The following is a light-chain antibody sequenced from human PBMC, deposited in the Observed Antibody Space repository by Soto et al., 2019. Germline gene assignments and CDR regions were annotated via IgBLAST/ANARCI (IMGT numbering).Light chain of an antibody. CDR1: QSVITY. V-gene: IGKV1-39*01. CDR3: QQTYSSPLT. CDR2: AAS. Sequence: DIPMTQSPSSLSASVGDRVTITCRASQSVITYLNWYQQRPGKAPIVLIYAASRLQSGVPSRFSGSGSGTDFTLTISSLQPEDFATYYCQQTYSSPLTFGGGTKVEIK. J-gene: IGKJ4*01.